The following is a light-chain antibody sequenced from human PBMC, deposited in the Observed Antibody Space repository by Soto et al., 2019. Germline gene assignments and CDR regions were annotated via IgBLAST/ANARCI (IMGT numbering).Light chain of an antibody. CDR3: AAWDDSLNDVV. CDR1: SSNIGNNA. CDR2: YDD. J-gene: IGLJ2*01. Sequence: QSVLTQPPSVSGAPGQRVTISCSGSSSNIGNNAVNWYQQLPGKAPKLLIYYDDLLPSGVSDRFSGSKSGTSASLAISGLQSEDEADYYCAAWDDSLNDVVFGGGTKLTVL. V-gene: IGLV1-36*01.